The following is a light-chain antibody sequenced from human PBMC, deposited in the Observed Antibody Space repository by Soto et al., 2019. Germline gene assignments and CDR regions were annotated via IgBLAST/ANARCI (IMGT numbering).Light chain of an antibody. J-gene: IGKJ5*01. CDR1: QSVSSNY. CDR2: GTS. V-gene: IGKV3-20*01. CDR3: QQYGSSPYT. Sequence: EGVLTQSPGTLSLSPGERATLSCRASQSVSSNYLAWYQQKPGQAPRLLIYGTSSRATGIPDRFSGSGSGTDFTLTISRLEPEDSAVYYCQQYGSSPYTFGQGTRLEI.